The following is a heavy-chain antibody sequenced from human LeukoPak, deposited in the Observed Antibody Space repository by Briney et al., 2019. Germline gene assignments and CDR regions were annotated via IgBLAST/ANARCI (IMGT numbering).Heavy chain of an antibody. Sequence: ASVKVSCKASGYTFTGYYMHWVRQAPGQGLEWMGWINPNSGGTNYAQKFQGRVTMTRDTSISTAYMELSRLRSDDTAVYYCARDRAIAAAVMDVWGQGTTVTVSS. J-gene: IGHJ6*02. CDR2: INPNSGGT. CDR3: ARDRAIAAAVMDV. CDR1: GYTFTGYY. V-gene: IGHV1-2*02. D-gene: IGHD6-13*01.